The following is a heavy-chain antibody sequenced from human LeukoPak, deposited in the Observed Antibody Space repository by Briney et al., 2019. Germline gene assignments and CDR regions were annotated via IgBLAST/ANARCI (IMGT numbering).Heavy chain of an antibody. CDR2: ISSGSSYI. CDR1: GFIFSAYN. J-gene: IGHJ4*02. Sequence: GGSLRLSCAASGFIFSAYNMNWVRQAPGKGLEWVSFISSGSSYIYYADSVKGRLTISRDNAKNSLYLQMNSLRAEDMAVYYCARAPGYRSFLDYWGQGTLVTVSS. CDR3: ARAPGYRSFLDY. V-gene: IGHV3-21*06. D-gene: IGHD5-12*01.